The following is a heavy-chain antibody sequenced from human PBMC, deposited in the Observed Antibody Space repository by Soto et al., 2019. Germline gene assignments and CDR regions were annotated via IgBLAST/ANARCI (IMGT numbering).Heavy chain of an antibody. CDR2: INHSGST. CDR1: GGSFSGYY. J-gene: IGHJ4*02. D-gene: IGHD2-21*02. V-gene: IGHV4-34*01. Sequence: PSETLSLTCAVYGGSFSGYYWSWIRQPPGKGLEWIGEINHSGSTNYNPSLKSRVTISVDTSKNQFSLKLSSVTAADTAVYYCAKGRASDCPGCTQDYWGQGTLVTVSS. CDR3: AKGRASDCPGCTQDY.